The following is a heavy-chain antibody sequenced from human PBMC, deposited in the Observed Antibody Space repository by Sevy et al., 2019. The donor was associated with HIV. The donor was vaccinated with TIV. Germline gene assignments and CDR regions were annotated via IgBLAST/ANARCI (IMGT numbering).Heavy chain of an antibody. V-gene: IGHV4-31*03. CDR2: IYYSGST. CDR3: ARGDYDYVWGSSPPFFDP. D-gene: IGHD3-16*01. CDR1: GGSISSGGYY. Sequence: SETLSLTCTVSGGSISSGGYYWCWIRQHPGKGLEWIGYIYYSGSTYYNPSLKSRVTISVDTSKNQFSLKLSSVTAADTAVYYCARGDYDYVWGSSPPFFDPWGQGTLVTV. J-gene: IGHJ5*01.